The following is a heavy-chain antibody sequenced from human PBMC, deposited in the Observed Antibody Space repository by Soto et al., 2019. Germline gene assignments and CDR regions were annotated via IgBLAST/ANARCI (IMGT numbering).Heavy chain of an antibody. CDR3: ARDYDSSGLFDY. V-gene: IGHV4-30-4*01. J-gene: IGHJ4*02. CDR1: GGSISSGDYY. CDR2: IYYSGST. D-gene: IGHD3-22*01. Sequence: SETLSLTCTVSGGSISSGDYYWSWIRQPPGKGLEWIGYIYYSGSTYYNPSLKSRVTISVDTSKNQFSLKLSSVTAADTAVYYCARDYDSSGLFDYWGQGTLVTVS.